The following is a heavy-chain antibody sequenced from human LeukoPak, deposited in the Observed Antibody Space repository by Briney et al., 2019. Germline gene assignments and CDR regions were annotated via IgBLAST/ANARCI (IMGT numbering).Heavy chain of an antibody. D-gene: IGHD3-10*01. J-gene: IGHJ4*02. V-gene: IGHV4-59*08. CDR3: ARLPMSSGSYYFDY. Sequence: PSETLSLTCTVSGGSISSYYWSWIRQPPGRGLECIGYIYYSGSTNYNPSLKSRVTISVDTSKNQFSLKLSSVTAADTAVYYCARLPMSSGSYYFDYWGQGTLVTVSS. CDR1: GGSISSYY. CDR2: IYYSGST.